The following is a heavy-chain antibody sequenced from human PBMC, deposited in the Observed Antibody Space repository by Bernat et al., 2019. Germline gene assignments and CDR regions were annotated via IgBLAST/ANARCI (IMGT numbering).Heavy chain of an antibody. J-gene: IGHJ4*02. Sequence: DVQLVESGGGLVQPGGSLGLSCAASGFSVSSNYMSWVRQAPGKGLEWVSVIYSDGNTYYADSVKGRFTVSRDNSKNTLYLQMNSLRAEDTAVYYCARDPRPRRSGYIVLGGFDSWGQGTLVTVSS. CDR3: ARDPRPRRSGYIVLGGFDS. V-gene: IGHV3-66*01. CDR2: IYSDGNT. CDR1: GFSVSSNY. D-gene: IGHD5-12*01.